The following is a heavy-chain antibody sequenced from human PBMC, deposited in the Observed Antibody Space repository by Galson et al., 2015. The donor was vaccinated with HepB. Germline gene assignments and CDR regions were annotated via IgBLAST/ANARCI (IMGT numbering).Heavy chain of an antibody. D-gene: IGHD4-23*01. CDR1: GFTFSSYS. CDR3: ARDIGDYGGTYYYYYYGMDV. Sequence: SLRLSCAASGFTFSSYSMNWVRQAPGKGLEWVSSISSSSSYIYYADSVKGRFTISRDNAKNSLYLQMNSLRAEDTAVYYCARDIGDYGGTYYYYYYGMDVWGQGTTVTVSS. CDR2: ISSSSSYI. V-gene: IGHV3-21*01. J-gene: IGHJ6*02.